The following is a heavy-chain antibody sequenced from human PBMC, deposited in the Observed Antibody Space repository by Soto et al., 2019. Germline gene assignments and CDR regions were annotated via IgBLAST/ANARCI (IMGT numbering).Heavy chain of an antibody. Sequence: SETLSLTCSFSVGSVSSRSHYWGWIRQAPGKGLDWIASVHYSGSSYYNPSVKSRATISVDTSKNQFSLELRSVTATDTAVYYCGRQGADPSTWSGGGFFDHWGQGILDTVSS. CDR1: VGSVSSRSHY. CDR2: VHYSGSS. CDR3: GRQGADPSTWSGGGFFDH. V-gene: IGHV4-39*01. J-gene: IGHJ5*02. D-gene: IGHD6-13*01.